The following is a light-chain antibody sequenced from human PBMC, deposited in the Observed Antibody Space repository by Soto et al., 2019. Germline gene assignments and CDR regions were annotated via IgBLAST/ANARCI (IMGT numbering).Light chain of an antibody. CDR2: LAS. Sequence: DIVMTQSPLSLPVTPGEPASISCRSSQSLLHSNGYNYLDWYLQKPGQSPQLLIYLASNRASGVPDRFSGSGSGTEFTLNISGVEAEDVGVYYCMQDLHQYTFGQGTKLEIK. CDR1: QSLLHSNGYNY. V-gene: IGKV2-28*01. J-gene: IGKJ2*01. CDR3: MQDLHQYT.